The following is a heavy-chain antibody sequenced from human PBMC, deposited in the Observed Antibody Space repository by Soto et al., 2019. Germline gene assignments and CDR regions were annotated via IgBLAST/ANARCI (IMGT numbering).Heavy chain of an antibody. CDR1: GGSISSYY. CDR3: ARDKITGLFDY. J-gene: IGHJ4*02. Sequence: SETLSLTSTVSGGSISSYYWSWIRQPPGKGLEWIGYIYYSGSTNYNPSLKSRVTISVDTSKNQFSLKLSSVTAADTAVYYCARDKITGLFDYWGQGTLVTGS. CDR2: IYYSGST. D-gene: IGHD2-8*02. V-gene: IGHV4-59*01.